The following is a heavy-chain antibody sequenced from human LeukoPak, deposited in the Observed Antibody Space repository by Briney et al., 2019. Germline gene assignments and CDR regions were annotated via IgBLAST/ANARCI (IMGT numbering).Heavy chain of an antibody. J-gene: IGHJ4*02. CDR3: AKGYYYGSGSLDY. CDR2: IIPILGIA. V-gene: IGHV1-69*04. D-gene: IGHD3-10*01. CDR1: GGTFSSYA. Sequence: SVKVSCKASGGTFSSYAISWVRQAPGQGLEWMGRIIPILGIANYAQKFQGRVTITADKSTSTAYMELSSLRSEDTAVYYCAKGYYYGSGSLDYWGQGTLVTVSS.